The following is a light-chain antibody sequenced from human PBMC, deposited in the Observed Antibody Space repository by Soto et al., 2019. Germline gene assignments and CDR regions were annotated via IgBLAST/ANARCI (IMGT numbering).Light chain of an antibody. CDR2: EVI. Sequence: QSALTQPASVSGSPGQSITISCTGTNSDIGAYKYVSWYQQYPGKAPKLIIYEVINRPSGVSNRFSGSKSANSASLTISGLQAVDESHYYCSSYTTSNSWVFGGGTQLTVL. CDR3: SSYTTSNSWV. V-gene: IGLV2-14*01. J-gene: IGLJ3*02. CDR1: NSDIGAYKY.